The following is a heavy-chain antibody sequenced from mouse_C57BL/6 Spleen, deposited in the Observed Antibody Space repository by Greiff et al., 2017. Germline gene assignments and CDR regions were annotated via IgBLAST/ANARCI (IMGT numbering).Heavy chain of an antibody. J-gene: IGHJ1*03. V-gene: IGHV1-66*01. CDR2: IYPGSGNT. CDR1: GYSFTSYY. D-gene: IGHD4-1*01. Sequence: VQLQQSGPELVQPGASVKISCKASGYSFTSYYIHWVKQRPGQGLEWIGWIYPGSGNTKYNEKFKGKATLTADTSSSTAYMQLSSLTSEDSAVYYCASYTGTFRYFDVWGTGTTVTVSS. CDR3: ASYTGTFRYFDV.